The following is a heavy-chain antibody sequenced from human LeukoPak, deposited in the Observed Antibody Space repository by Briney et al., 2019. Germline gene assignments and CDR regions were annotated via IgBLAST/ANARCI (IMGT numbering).Heavy chain of an antibody. Sequence: GGALRLSCAASGLYLLDGLAPPGSREGAGVGGNINPGGSEKYYVDSVKGRFTISRDDAKTSLYLQMDSLRAEDTAVYSSSRWGLAYTIDQWGQGTLVTVSS. J-gene: IGHJ5*02. V-gene: IGHV3-7*01. D-gene: IGHD2-21*01. CDR3: SRWGLAYTIDQ. CDR2: INPGGSEK. CDR1: GLYLL.